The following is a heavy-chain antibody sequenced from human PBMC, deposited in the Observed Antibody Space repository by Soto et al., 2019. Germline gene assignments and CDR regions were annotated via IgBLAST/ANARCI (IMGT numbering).Heavy chain of an antibody. V-gene: IGHV3-23*01. CDR2: ITNNGGRS. CDR3: AKTPLGGCRPRASPAY. CDR1: GFTFGSYD. D-gene: IGHD1-26*01. J-gene: IGHJ4*02. Sequence: EVQMLESGGGLVQPGGSLRLSCAASGFTFGSYDLSWVRQAPGKGLEWVSSITNNGGRSHFADSVKGRFTISRDNSKDTLYLQMNSLRAEDTAVYYCAKTPLGGCRPRASPAYWGQGTLVPVPS.